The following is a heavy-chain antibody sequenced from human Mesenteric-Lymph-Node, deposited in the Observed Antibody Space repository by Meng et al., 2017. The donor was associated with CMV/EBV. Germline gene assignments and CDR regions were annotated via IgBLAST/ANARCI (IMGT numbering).Heavy chain of an antibody. V-gene: IGHV4-61*01. CDR2: IYYRGSS. D-gene: IGHD6-13*01. CDR1: GGSVTRGHYY. Sequence: SETLSLTCTVSGGSVTRGHYYWSWIRQAPGKGLEWIGYIYYRGSSNYNPSLKSQVSMSIDTSKNQFALKLTSVTAADTAVYYCAREGGGIAAVQRPDYYGLDVWGQGTTVTVSS. CDR3: AREGGGIAAVQRPDYYGLDV. J-gene: IGHJ6*02.